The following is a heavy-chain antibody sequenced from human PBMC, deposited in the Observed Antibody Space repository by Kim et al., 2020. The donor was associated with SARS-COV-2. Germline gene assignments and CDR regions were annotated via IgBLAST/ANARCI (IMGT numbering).Heavy chain of an antibody. J-gene: IGHJ4*02. D-gene: IGHD1-26*01. CDR3: AKLAPKSRSGSYYTFFDY. CDR1: GFTFDDYA. CDR2: ISWNSGSI. V-gene: IGHV3-9*01. Sequence: GGSLRLSCAASGFTFDDYAMHWVRQAPGKGLEWVSGISWNSGSIGYADSVKGRFTISRDNAKNSLYLQMNSLRAEDTALYYCAKLAPKSRSGSYYTFFDYWGQGTLVTVSS.